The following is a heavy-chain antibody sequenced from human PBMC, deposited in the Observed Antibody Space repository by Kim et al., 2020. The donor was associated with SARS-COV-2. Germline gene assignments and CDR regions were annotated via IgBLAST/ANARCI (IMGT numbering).Heavy chain of an antibody. Sequence: GSLRLSCAASGFTVSSNYMSWVRQAPGKGLEWVSVIYSGGSTYYADSVKGRFTISRDNSKNTLYLQMNSLRAEDTAVYYCAREERDGYNYFFDYWGQGTLVTVSS. V-gene: IGHV3-53*01. D-gene: IGHD5-12*01. CDR3: AREERDGYNYFFDY. CDR2: IYSGGST. CDR1: GFTVSSNY. J-gene: IGHJ4*02.